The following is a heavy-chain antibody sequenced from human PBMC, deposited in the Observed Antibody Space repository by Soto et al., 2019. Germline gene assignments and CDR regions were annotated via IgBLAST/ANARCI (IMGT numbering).Heavy chain of an antibody. CDR1: GGSISSYY. D-gene: IGHD3-16*02. CDR3: ARTEYRNKFVIYYYGMDV. J-gene: IGHJ6*02. CDR2: IYYSGST. V-gene: IGHV4-59*01. Sequence: SETLSLSCTVSGGSISSYYWSWIRQPPGKGLEWIGYIYYSGSTNYNPSLKRRVSISVDTSKNQFSLRLTSMTAADTAVYYCARTEYRNKFVIYYYGMDVWGQGTTVTVSS.